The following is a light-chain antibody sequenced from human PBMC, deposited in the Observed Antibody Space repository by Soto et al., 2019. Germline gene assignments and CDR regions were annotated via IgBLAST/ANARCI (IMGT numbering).Light chain of an antibody. CDR2: GAS. CDR1: QSVNNN. V-gene: IGKV3-15*01. Sequence: EILMTQSPATLSVSPGERATLSCRASQSVNNNLAWYQQKLGQAPRVLTYGASTRATGIPARFSGSGSGTDFTLTISSLEPEDFAVYYCQQRSNWPPWTFGQGTKVDI. J-gene: IGKJ1*01. CDR3: QQRSNWPPWT.